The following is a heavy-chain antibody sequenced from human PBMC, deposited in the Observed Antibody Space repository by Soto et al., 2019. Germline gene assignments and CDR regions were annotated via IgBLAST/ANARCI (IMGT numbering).Heavy chain of an antibody. CDR1: GGSFSGYY. D-gene: IGHD3-10*01. V-gene: IGHV4-34*01. Sequence: SETLSLTCTVYGGSFSGYYWSWIRQPPGKGLEWIAEINQSGATNYNPSLKSRITISIDTPNNQFSLNLSSVTAADTAVYYCARSRTPYYYGSGSPFDTWGQGTLVTVSS. J-gene: IGHJ5*02. CDR3: ARSRTPYYYGSGSPFDT. CDR2: INQSGAT.